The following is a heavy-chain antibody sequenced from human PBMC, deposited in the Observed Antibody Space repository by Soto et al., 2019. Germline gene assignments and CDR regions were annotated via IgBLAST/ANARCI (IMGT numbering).Heavy chain of an antibody. D-gene: IGHD2-21*01. J-gene: IGHJ4*02. V-gene: IGHV3-33*01. CDR3: ARWGDNQRLDS. Sequence: QVQLVQSGGGVVQPGGSLRLSCEATGFTFRSHGMHWVRQAPGKGLEWVAVIWYDGSNKYYADSMKGRLTISRDNSKGTLFLQMNSLRAEDTAVYYCARWGDNQRLDSWGQGTLVTVSS. CDR1: GFTFRSHG. CDR2: IWYDGSNK.